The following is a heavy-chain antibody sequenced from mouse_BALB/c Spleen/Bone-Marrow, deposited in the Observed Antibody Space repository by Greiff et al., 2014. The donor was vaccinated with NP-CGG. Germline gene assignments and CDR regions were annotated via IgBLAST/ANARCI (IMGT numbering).Heavy chain of an antibody. Sequence: EVQLQQSGPELVKPGASVKISCKASGYSFTGYYMHWVKQSHVKSLEWIGRINPYNGATSYNQNFKDKASLTVDKSSSTAYMELHSLTSDDSAAYYCAGGYGNYGYWYFDVWGAGTTVTVSS. J-gene: IGHJ1*01. CDR2: INPYNGAT. D-gene: IGHD2-1*01. V-gene: IGHV1-31*01. CDR1: GYSFTGYY. CDR3: AGGYGNYGYWYFDV.